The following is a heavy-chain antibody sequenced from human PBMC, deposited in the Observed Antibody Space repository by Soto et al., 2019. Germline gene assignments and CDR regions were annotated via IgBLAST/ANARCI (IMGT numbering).Heavy chain of an antibody. V-gene: IGHV1-69*02. CDR1: GGTFSSYT. Sequence: QVQLVQSGAEVKKPGSSVKVSCKASGGTFSSYTISWVRQAPGQGLEWMGRIIPILGIANYAQKFQGRVTITADKSTSTAHMELSSLTSEDTAVYYCASSGRGMDVWGQGTTVTVSS. J-gene: IGHJ6*02. CDR3: ASSGRGMDV. D-gene: IGHD3-10*01. CDR2: IIPILGIA.